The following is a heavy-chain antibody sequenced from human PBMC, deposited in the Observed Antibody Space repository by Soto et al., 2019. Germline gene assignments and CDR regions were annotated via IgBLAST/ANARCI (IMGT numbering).Heavy chain of an antibody. V-gene: IGHV3-21*02. CDR1: GFTFSSYS. CDR2: ISSSTGYT. CDR3: ARDRGCSGGSCYSKGMDV. Sequence: EVQLVESGGGLVKPGGSLRLSCAASGFTFSSYSMNWVRQAPGKGLEWVSYISSSTGYTYYADSVKGRFTISRDNAKNSLYLQMNSLRAEDTAVYYCARDRGCSGGSCYSKGMDVWGQGTTATVSS. D-gene: IGHD2-15*01. J-gene: IGHJ6*02.